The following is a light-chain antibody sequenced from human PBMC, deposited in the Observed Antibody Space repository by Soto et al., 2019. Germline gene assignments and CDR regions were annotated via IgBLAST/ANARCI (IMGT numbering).Light chain of an antibody. Sequence: DVQMTQSPSSLSASVGDRVTITCQASHDIGTYLNWYQHKPGKAPKLLIFDTSHLATGFPARFSGSGSDTYFTFTITNLQAEDFAAYYCQQFDSVPLTFGGGTHVEI. CDR3: QQFDSVPLT. CDR2: DTS. V-gene: IGKV1-33*01. CDR1: HDIGTY. J-gene: IGKJ4*01.